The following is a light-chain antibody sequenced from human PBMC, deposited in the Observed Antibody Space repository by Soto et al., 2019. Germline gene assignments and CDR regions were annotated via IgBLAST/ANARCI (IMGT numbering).Light chain of an antibody. CDR3: QQCSTGQVT. Sequence: EIVLTQSPATLSLSPGERATLSCRASQGISSFLAWYQQKPGQAPRLLIYDAFKRATGIPARFSGSGSGTDFTLTISSLEPGDFAVYYCQQCSTGQVTFGQGTRLEIK. J-gene: IGKJ5*01. CDR1: QGISSF. V-gene: IGKV3-11*01. CDR2: DAF.